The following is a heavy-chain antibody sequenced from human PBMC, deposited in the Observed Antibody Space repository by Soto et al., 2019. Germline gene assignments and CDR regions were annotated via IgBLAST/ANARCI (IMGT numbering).Heavy chain of an antibody. CDR1: GGSISSSNW. Sequence: LRETLSLTCAVSGGSISSSNWWSWVRQPPGKGLEWIGEIYHSGSTNYNPSLKSRVTISVDKSKNQFSLKLSSVTAADTAVYYCARAIRYYYYYGMDVWGQGTTVTVSS. V-gene: IGHV4-4*02. J-gene: IGHJ6*02. CDR3: ARAIRYYYYYGMDV. CDR2: IYHSGST.